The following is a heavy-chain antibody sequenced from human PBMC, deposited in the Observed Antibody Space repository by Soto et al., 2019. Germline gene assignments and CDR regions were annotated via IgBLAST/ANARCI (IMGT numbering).Heavy chain of an antibody. V-gene: IGHV4-39*01. Sequence: QLQLQESGPGLVKPSETLSLTCTVSGGSISSSSYYWGWIRQRPGTGPEWIGSIYYSGSTYYNPSLKRRGAICVDTSTNQSSLKRRTVTPAEAAGYYCARQGHCYDSSGYYPHGCDYYYGMDVWGQGNTVTVSS. CDR3: ARQGHCYDSSGYYPHGCDYYYGMDV. CDR2: IYYSGST. CDR1: GGSISSSSYY. D-gene: IGHD3-22*01. J-gene: IGHJ6*02.